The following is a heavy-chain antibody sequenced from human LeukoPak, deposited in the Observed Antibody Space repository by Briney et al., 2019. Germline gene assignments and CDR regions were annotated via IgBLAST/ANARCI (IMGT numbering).Heavy chain of an antibody. CDR1: GFTFSAYN. V-gene: IGHV3-7*01. CDR2: IKNDGSGE. Sequence: GGSLRLSCAASGFTFSAYNMIWFRQAPGKGLEWVANIKNDGSGEYYVDSLKGRFTISRDNAKNPLYLQMNSLRAEDTAGYYCARVVPGLGKAWDYFDYWGQGTLVTVSS. J-gene: IGHJ4*02. CDR3: ARVVPGLGKAWDYFDY. D-gene: IGHD1-26*01.